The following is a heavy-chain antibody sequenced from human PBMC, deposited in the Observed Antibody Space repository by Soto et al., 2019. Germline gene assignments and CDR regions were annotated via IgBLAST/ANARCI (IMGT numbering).Heavy chain of an antibody. CDR2: INSDGSGT. J-gene: IGHJ6*02. CDR3: AKDTAYAMDV. D-gene: IGHD2-15*01. V-gene: IGHV3-74*01. Sequence: EMQLVESGGGLVQPGGSLRFSCAASGFDFSNSWIHWVRQGPGKGLVWVSHINSDGSGTTYADSVKGRFTISRDNAKNTVYLQMNSLRAEDTAVYYCAKDTAYAMDVWGQGTTVTVSS. CDR1: GFDFSNSW.